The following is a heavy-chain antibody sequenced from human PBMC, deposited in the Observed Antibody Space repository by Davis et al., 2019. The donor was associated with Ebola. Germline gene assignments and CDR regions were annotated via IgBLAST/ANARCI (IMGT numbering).Heavy chain of an antibody. CDR3: AKDKGFWVPPDWFGP. CDR1: GFTFSHYA. D-gene: IGHD3-16*01. CDR2: ISGSGKTT. Sequence: GGSLRLSCAVSGFTFSHYAMSWVRQAPGKGLEWVACISGSGKTTYYADSVEGRFNISRDNSKNTLSMLMNSVRGEDSAVYYCAKDKGFWVPPDWFGPWGQGVQVTVSS. J-gene: IGHJ5*02. V-gene: IGHV3-23*01.